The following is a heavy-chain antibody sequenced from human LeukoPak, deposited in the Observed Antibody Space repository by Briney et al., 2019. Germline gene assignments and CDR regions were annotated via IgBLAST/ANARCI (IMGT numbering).Heavy chain of an antibody. J-gene: IGHJ4*01. CDR3: AKESRRYCTNGVCPFDY. CDR1: GFTFSSYG. Sequence: GGSLRLSCAASGFTFSSYGMQWVRQAPGKGLEWVAFIRYDGSNKYYADSVKGRFTISRDNSKNTLYLQVNSLRAEDTAVYYCAKESRRYCTNGVCPFDYWGQGTLVTVSS. CDR2: IRYDGSNK. D-gene: IGHD2-8*01. V-gene: IGHV3-30*02.